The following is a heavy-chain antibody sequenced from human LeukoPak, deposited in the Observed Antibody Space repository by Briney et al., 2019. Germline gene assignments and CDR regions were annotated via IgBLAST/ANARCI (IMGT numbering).Heavy chain of an antibody. CDR1: GYSFTGYW. V-gene: IGHV5-10-1*01. Sequence: GESLKISCKGSGYSFTGYWITWVRQMPGKGLEWMGTIDPSDAYTNYSPSFQGHVTISADKSISTAYLQWSSLKASDTAIYYCARPTRGGAFDIWGQGTIVTVSS. CDR2: IDPSDAYT. J-gene: IGHJ3*02. D-gene: IGHD3-16*01. CDR3: ARPTRGGAFDI.